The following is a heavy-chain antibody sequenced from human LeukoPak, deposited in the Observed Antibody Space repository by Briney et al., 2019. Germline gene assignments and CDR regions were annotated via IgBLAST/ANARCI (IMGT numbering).Heavy chain of an antibody. V-gene: IGHV4-34*01. D-gene: IGHD3-10*01. CDR2: INHSGST. CDR3: ARGLSPLLWFGVYSNWFDP. Sequence: SETLSLTCVVYGGSFSGYYWSWIRQPPGKGLEWIGEINHSGSTNYNPSLKSRVTISVDTSKNQFSLKLSSVTAADTAVYYCARGLSPLLWFGVYSNWFDPWGQGTLVTVSS. CDR1: GGSFSGYY. J-gene: IGHJ5*02.